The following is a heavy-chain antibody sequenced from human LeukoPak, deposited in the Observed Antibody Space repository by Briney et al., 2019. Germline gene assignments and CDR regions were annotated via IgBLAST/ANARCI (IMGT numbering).Heavy chain of an antibody. D-gene: IGHD2-2*01. CDR3: ASFRTRFDSGCSDASCYVHY. CDR2: IFSTGAT. J-gene: IGHJ4*02. V-gene: IGHV4-59*11. Sequence: SETLSLTCTVSGGSISGHYWTWIRLPPGKGLELIGHIFSTGATHYNPSLRSRVTMSIDMSKNQFSLRLSSVNVADTAVYYCASFRTRFDSGCSDASCYVHYWGQGTQVTVSS. CDR1: GGSISGHY.